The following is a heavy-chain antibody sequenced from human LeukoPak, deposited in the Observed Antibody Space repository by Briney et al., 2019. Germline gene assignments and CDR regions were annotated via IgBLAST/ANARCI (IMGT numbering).Heavy chain of an antibody. D-gene: IGHD1-7*01. V-gene: IGHV6-1*01. CDR3: ARAFAGTKYGFDP. CDR1: GDSVSSDTAA. CDR2: TYYRSDWSN. J-gene: IGHJ5*02. Sequence: SQTLSLTCAISGDSVSSDTAAWNWIRQSPSRGLEWLGRTYYRSDWSNDYAASVKSRITFNADTSKNQLSLQLKSVTPEDTAVYYCARAFAGTKYGFDPWGQGTLVTVSS.